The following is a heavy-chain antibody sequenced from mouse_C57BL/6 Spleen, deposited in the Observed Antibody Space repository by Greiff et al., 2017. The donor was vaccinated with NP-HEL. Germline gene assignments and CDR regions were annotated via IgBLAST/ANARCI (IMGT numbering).Heavy chain of an antibody. Sequence: EVQVVESGPVLVKPGASVRMSCKASGYTFTDYYMNWVKQSHGKSLEWIGVINPYNGGTSYNQKFKGKATLTVDKSSSTAYMELNSLTSEDSAVYYCARSYYGSSYFDYWGQGTTLTVSS. CDR2: INPYNGGT. CDR1: GYTFTDYY. J-gene: IGHJ2*01. D-gene: IGHD1-1*01. V-gene: IGHV1-19*01. CDR3: ARSYYGSSYFDY.